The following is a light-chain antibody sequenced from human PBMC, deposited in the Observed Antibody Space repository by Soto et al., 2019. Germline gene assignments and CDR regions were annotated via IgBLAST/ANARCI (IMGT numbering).Light chain of an antibody. CDR1: QSVGSN. CDR3: LHHGSSLWT. CDR2: GVS. J-gene: IGKJ1*01. V-gene: IGKV3-20*01. Sequence: VMTQSPVTLFVSPGESVTLSCRSSQSVGSNLACYQQNVGQAPSLLIYGVSTRATGIPARFSGSGSGTDFTLTISRLEPEDFAMYYCLHHGSSLWTFGQGTKVDIK.